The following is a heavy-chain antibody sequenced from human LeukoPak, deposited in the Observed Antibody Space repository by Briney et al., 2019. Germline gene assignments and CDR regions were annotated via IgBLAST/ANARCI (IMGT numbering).Heavy chain of an antibody. CDR3: ARVGSRNAKGLDY. Sequence: SETLSLTCAVYGGSFSGYYWSWIRQPPGKGLEWIGEIYHSGSTNYNPSLKSRVTISVDKSKNQFSLKLSSVTAADTAVYYCARVGSRNAKGLDYWGQGTLVTVSS. CDR1: GGSFSGYY. J-gene: IGHJ4*02. D-gene: IGHD1-1*01. V-gene: IGHV4-34*01. CDR2: IYHSGST.